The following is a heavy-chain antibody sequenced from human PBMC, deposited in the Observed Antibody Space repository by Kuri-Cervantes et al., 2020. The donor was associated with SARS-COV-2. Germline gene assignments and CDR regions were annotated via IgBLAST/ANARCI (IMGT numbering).Heavy chain of an antibody. CDR2: IYYSGST. D-gene: IGHD3-3*01. V-gene: IGHV4-59*12. Sequence: SETLSLTCTVSGGSISSYYWSWIRQPPGKGLEWIGYIYYSGSTNYNPSLKSRVTISVDTSKNQFSQKLSSVTAADTAVYYCAMPYYDFWSGYYTRSGWFDPWGQGTLVAVSS. CDR1: GGSISSYY. CDR3: AMPYYDFWSGYYTRSGWFDP. J-gene: IGHJ5*02.